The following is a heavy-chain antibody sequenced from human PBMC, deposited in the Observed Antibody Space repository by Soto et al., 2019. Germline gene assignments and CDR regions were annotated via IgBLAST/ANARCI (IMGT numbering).Heavy chain of an antibody. CDR1: GGTFSSYT. J-gene: IGHJ6*01. V-gene: IGHV1-69*02. CDR2: IIPILGIA. D-gene: IGHD6-13*01. Sequence: SVMVSCKASGGTFSSYTISWVRQAPGQGLEWMGRIIPILGIANYAQKFQGRVTITADTSTSTAYMELSSLRSEDTAVYYCASRNGPYGSSWGGLYCYGMDVWGQGTTVTV. CDR3: ASRNGPYGSSWGGLYCYGMDV.